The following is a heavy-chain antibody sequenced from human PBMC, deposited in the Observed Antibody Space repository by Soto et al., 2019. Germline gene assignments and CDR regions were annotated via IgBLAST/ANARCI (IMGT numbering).Heavy chain of an antibody. CDR3: AKGNHGLSSGWHFDY. Sequence: EVQLLESGGGLVQPGGSLRLSCAASGFTFSTYAMSWVRQAPGKGLEWVSGLSGSGDSTSYADSVKGRFTISRDHSKNTVYLQMTSLRAEDTAVYYCAKGNHGLSSGWHFDYWGQGTLVTVSS. D-gene: IGHD6-19*01. J-gene: IGHJ4*02. CDR2: LSGSGDST. CDR1: GFTFSTYA. V-gene: IGHV3-23*01.